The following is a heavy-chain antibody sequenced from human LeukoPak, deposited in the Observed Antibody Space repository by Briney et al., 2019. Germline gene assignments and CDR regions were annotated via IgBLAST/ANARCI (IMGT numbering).Heavy chain of an antibody. CDR2: ISYDGSNK. CDR1: GFTPSSYG. CDR3: AKEPYSSSWYGDY. V-gene: IGHV3-30*18. D-gene: IGHD6-13*01. J-gene: IGHJ4*02. Sequence: PGGSLRLSCAASGFTPSSYGMHLVRQAAGKGLEWVAVISYDGSNKYYADSVKGRFTISRDNSKNTLYLQMNSLRAEDTAVYYCAKEPYSSSWYGDYWGQGTLVTVSS.